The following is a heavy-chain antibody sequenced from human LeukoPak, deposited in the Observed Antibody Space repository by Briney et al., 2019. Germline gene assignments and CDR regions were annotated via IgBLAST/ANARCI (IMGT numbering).Heavy chain of an antibody. Sequence: SETLSLTCTVSGGSITSYYWSWIRQPPGKGLEWIGEINHSGSTNYNPSLKSRVTISVDTSKNQFSLKLSSVTAADTAVYYCASGIVVVPAAYNWFDPWGQGTLVTVSS. J-gene: IGHJ5*02. CDR1: GGSITSYY. V-gene: IGHV4-34*01. D-gene: IGHD2-2*01. CDR2: INHSGST. CDR3: ASGIVVVPAAYNWFDP.